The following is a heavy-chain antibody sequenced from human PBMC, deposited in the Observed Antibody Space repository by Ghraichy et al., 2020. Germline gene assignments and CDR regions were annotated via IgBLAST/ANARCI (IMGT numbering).Heavy chain of an antibody. D-gene: IGHD5-18*01. J-gene: IGHJ4*02. Sequence: GGSLRLSCAASGFTFSSYSMNWVRQAPGKGLEWVSSISSSSSYIYYADSVKGRFTISRDNAKNSLYLQMNSLRAEDTAVYYCARFVVDTAMGAANWGQGTLVTVSS. CDR3: ARFVVDTAMGAAN. CDR2: ISSSSSYI. CDR1: GFTFSSYS. V-gene: IGHV3-21*01.